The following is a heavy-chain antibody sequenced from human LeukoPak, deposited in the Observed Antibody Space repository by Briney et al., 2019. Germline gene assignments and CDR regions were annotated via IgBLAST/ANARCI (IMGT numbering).Heavy chain of an antibody. Sequence: ASVTVSCKASGYTFTSYGISWVRQAPGQGLEWMGWISAYNGNTNYAQTLQGRVTMTTDTSTSTAYMELRSLRSDDTAVYYCARIYGSGSYYNVESDWGQGTLVTVSS. CDR3: ARIYGSGSYYNVESD. D-gene: IGHD3-10*01. CDR1: GYTFTSYG. CDR2: ISAYNGNT. V-gene: IGHV1-18*01. J-gene: IGHJ4*02.